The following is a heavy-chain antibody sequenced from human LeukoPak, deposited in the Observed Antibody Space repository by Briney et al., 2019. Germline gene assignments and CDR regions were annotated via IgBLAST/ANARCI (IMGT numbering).Heavy chain of an antibody. Sequence: GGSLRLSCAVSGFTFSNFWMSWVRQAPGRGLEWVANIHPEGNEKYHVESVKGRFTISRDNAKNSLFLQMNGLRVEDTAVYYCAWGDPFSGDHWGQGTLVAVSS. CDR3: AWGDPFSGDH. V-gene: IGHV3-7*04. CDR1: GFTFSNFW. J-gene: IGHJ4*02. CDR2: IHPEGNEK.